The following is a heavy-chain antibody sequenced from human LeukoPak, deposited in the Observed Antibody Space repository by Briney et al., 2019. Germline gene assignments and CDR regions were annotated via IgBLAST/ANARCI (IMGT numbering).Heavy chain of an antibody. J-gene: IGHJ4*02. Sequence: SETLSLTCTVSDGSMNAYYWTWIRQPPGKGLEWIGHIFFTGYSKYNPSLGSRVTIALDTSKNQFSLRLSSVTAADTAVYYCAGHIGGSWRLDSWGPGTLVFVSS. CDR3: AGHIGGSWRLDS. V-gene: IGHV4-59*08. CDR1: DGSMNAYY. CDR2: IFFTGYS. D-gene: IGHD6-25*01.